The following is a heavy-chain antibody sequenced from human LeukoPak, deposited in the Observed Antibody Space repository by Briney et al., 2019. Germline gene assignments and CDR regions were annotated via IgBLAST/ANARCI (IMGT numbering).Heavy chain of an antibody. CDR3: ARVGPDNSGSIDY. Sequence: GGSLRLSCAASGFTFSSYAMHWVRQAPGKGLEWVANIKQDGSEKYYVDSVKGRFTISRDNAKNSLSLQMNSLRAEDTAMYYCARVGPDNSGSIDYWGQGTRVTVSS. CDR2: IKQDGSEK. CDR1: GFTFSSYA. V-gene: IGHV3-7*01. J-gene: IGHJ4*02. D-gene: IGHD6-19*01.